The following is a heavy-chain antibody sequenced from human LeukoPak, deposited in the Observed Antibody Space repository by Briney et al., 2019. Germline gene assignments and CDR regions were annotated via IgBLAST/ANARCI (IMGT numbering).Heavy chain of an antibody. V-gene: IGHV3-7*03. CDR3: ADRGIFEAPDY. CDR1: VFTFSSYW. D-gene: IGHD3-3*01. Sequence: GGSLRLSCAASVFTFSSYWMSWVRQTPGKGLEWVSNIKQGGSEKYYVDSVKGRFTISRDNAKNSLYLQMNSLRAEDTAVYYCADRGIFEAPDYWGQGTLVTVSS. J-gene: IGHJ4*02. CDR2: IKQGGSEK.